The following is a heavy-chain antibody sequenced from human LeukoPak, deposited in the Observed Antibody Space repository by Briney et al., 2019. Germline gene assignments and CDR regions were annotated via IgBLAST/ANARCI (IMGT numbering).Heavy chain of an antibody. D-gene: IGHD6-19*01. Sequence: PGGSLRLSCAASGFTFSSNYMSWVRQAPGKGLEWVSVIYSGGSTYYADSVKGRFTISRDNSKNTLYLQMNSLRAEDTAVYYCARAVAGPYYFDYWGQGTLVTVSS. CDR3: ARAVAGPYYFDY. CDR2: IYSGGST. J-gene: IGHJ4*02. CDR1: GFTFSSNY. V-gene: IGHV3-66*01.